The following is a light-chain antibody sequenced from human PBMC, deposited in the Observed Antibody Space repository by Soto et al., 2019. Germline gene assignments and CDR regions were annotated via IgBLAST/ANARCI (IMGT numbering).Light chain of an antibody. CDR1: QSISRW. Sequence: DIQMTQSPSTPASVGDRVTITCRASQSISRWLAWYQQKPGKAPKLLIYGASSLESGVPSRFSGSGSGTEFTLTISSLLPDDFATYYCQQYSSSSVTFGGGTNVDIK. V-gene: IGKV1-5*03. J-gene: IGKJ4*01. CDR3: QQYSSSSVT. CDR2: GAS.